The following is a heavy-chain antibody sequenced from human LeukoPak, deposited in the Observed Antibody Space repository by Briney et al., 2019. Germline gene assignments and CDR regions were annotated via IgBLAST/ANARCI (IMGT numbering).Heavy chain of an antibody. CDR3: ARGIVVQPSANWFDP. V-gene: IGHV1-69*06. J-gene: IGHJ5*02. CDR1: GGTFSSYA. Sequence: ASVKVSCKASGGTFSSYAISWVRQAPGQGLEWMGGIIPIFGTANYAQKFQGRVTITRDTSANTAYMGLSSLRFEDTAVYYCARGIVVQPSANWFDPWGQGTPVTVSS. D-gene: IGHD2-2*01. CDR2: IIPIFGTA.